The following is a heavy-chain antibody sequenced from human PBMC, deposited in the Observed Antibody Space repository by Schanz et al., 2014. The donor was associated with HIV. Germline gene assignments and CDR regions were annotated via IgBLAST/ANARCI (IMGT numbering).Heavy chain of an antibody. CDR1: GFTFSSYA. Sequence: EVQLLESGGGLVQPGGSLRLSCADSGFTFSSYAMSWVRQAAGKGLEWVSVISGSGGSTYYADSVKGRFTISRDNSKNTLYLQMNSLRAEDTAVYYCEKDLLSRYCSGGSCYSSYWGQGTLVTVSS. CDR2: ISGSGGST. D-gene: IGHD2-15*01. J-gene: IGHJ4*02. CDR3: EKDLLSRYCSGGSCYSSY. V-gene: IGHV3-23*01.